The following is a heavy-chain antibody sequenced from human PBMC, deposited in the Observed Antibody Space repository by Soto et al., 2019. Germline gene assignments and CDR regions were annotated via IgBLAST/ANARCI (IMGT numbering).Heavy chain of an antibody. CDR3: ARQIYDSDTGPNFQYYFDS. CDR2: IDPSDSQT. CDR1: GYSFAGYW. V-gene: IGHV5-10-1*01. D-gene: IGHD3-22*01. Sequence: PGESLKISCTGSGYSFAGYWLTWVSQKPGKGLEWMGRIDPSDSQTYYSPSFRGHVTISATKSITTVFLQWSSLRASDTAMYYCARQIYDSDTGPNFQYYFDSWGQGTPVTVSS. J-gene: IGHJ4*02.